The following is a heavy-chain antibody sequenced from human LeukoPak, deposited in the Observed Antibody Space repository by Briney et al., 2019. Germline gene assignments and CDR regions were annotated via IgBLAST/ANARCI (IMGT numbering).Heavy chain of an antibody. CDR1: GGSITSGGYY. Sequence: SQTLSLTCTVSGGSITSGGYYWSWIRQHPGKGLEWIGYIYYGGSTYYNPSLKSRVTISVDTSKNQFSLKLSSVTAADTAVYYCARDKGNSSSFIDYWGQGTLVTVSS. V-gene: IGHV4-31*03. J-gene: IGHJ4*02. CDR3: ARDKGNSSSFIDY. D-gene: IGHD6-13*01. CDR2: IYYGGST.